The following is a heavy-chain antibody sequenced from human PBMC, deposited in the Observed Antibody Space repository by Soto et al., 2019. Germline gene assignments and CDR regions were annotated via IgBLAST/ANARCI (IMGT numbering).Heavy chain of an antibody. V-gene: IGHV3-15*01. CDR3: SFQESTTVTTFEY. J-gene: IGHJ4*01. CDR2: IKGKIDGGTT. Sequence: WGSLRLSCDASWFRVNRAWMIWIRKVAAKGLEWVGRIKGKIDGGTTDYAAPVKGRFTISRDDSKNTLYLQMNSLKTEDTAVYYCSFQESTTVTTFEYWGHGTLVTVSS. D-gene: IGHD4-17*01. CDR1: WFRVNRAW.